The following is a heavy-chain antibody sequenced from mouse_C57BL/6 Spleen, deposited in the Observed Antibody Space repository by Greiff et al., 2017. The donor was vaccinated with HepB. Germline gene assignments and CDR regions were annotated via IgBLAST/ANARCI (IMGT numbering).Heavy chain of an antibody. Sequence: QVQLQQPGAELVRPGSSVKLSCKASGYTFTSYWMHWVKQRPIQGLEWIGNIDPSDSETHYNQKFKDKATLTVDKSSSTAYMQLSSLTSEDSAVYYCARSSPYDGYCFAYWGQGTLVTVSA. CDR3: ARSSPYDGYCFAY. J-gene: IGHJ3*01. V-gene: IGHV1-52*01. D-gene: IGHD2-3*01. CDR1: GYTFTSYW. CDR2: IDPSDSET.